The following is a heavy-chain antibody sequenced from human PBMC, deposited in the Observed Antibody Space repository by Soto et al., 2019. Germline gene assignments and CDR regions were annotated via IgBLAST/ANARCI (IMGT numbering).Heavy chain of an antibody. CDR2: IKSKTDGGTT. D-gene: IGHD3-22*01. CDR1: GFTFSNAW. J-gene: IGHJ4*02. Sequence: GGSLRLSCAASGFTFSNAWMSWVRQAPGKGLEWVGRIKSKTDGGTTDYAAPVKGRFTISRDDSKNTLYLQMNSLKTEDTAVYYCTTGSRPITMIVVVNGSFDYWGQGTLVTVSS. CDR3: TTGSRPITMIVVVNGSFDY. V-gene: IGHV3-15*01.